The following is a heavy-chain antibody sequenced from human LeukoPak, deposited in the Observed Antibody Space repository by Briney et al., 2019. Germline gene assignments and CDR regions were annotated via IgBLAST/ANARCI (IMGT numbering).Heavy chain of an antibody. D-gene: IGHD4-17*01. V-gene: IGHV3-23*01. J-gene: IGHJ6*03. Sequence: GGSLRLSCAASGFTFSSYAMSWVRQAPGKGLEWVSAISGSGGSTYYADSVKGRFTISRDNANNLLYLQMNSLRAEDTAVYYCARDRYGANTYVPPNYYYYMDVWGKGTTVTVSS. CDR3: ARDRYGANTYVPPNYYYYMDV. CDR2: ISGSGGST. CDR1: GFTFSSYA.